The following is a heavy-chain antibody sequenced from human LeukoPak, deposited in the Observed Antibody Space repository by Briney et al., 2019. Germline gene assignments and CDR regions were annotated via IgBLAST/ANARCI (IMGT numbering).Heavy chain of an antibody. J-gene: IGHJ4*02. Sequence: GGSLRLSCAASGFSFNTYAMHWVRQAPGKGVEYVSAISSNGDSTYYANSVKGRFTISRDNSKKTLFLQMGSLRAEDMAMYYCARDSGGDAYNDYFDSWGQGTLVTVSS. D-gene: IGHD5-24*01. CDR1: GFSFNTYA. CDR2: ISSNGDST. CDR3: ARDSGGDAYNDYFDS. V-gene: IGHV3-64*01.